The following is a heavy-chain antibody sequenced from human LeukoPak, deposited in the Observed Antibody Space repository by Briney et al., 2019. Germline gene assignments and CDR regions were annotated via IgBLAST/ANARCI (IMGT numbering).Heavy chain of an antibody. CDR3: ARGPIGRYGMDV. Sequence: SETLSLTCTVSGGSISSGGYYWSWIRQPPGKGLEWIGEINHSGSTNYNPSLKSRVTISVDTSKNQFSLKLSSVTAADTAVYYCARGPIGRYGMDVWGQGTAVTVSS. D-gene: IGHD3-22*01. J-gene: IGHJ6*02. V-gene: IGHV4-39*07. CDR2: INHSGST. CDR1: GGSISSGGYY.